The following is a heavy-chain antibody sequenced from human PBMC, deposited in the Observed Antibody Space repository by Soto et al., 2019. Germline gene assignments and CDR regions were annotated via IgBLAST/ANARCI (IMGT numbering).Heavy chain of an antibody. Sequence: EVQLWESGGGLGQPGGSLRLSCVASGFSFSNYAMSWVRQAPGRGLEWVSTLGGSGHTTYYEDSGKGRFTSSRDNSKNTLSLQMNSLRAADTAIYYSEQLRMEPKGYYYYYMDVWGTGITVTVSS. J-gene: IGHJ6*03. CDR3: EQLRMEPKGYYYYYMDV. CDR1: GFSFSNYA. V-gene: IGHV3-23*01. CDR2: LGGSGHTT. D-gene: IGHD1-1*01.